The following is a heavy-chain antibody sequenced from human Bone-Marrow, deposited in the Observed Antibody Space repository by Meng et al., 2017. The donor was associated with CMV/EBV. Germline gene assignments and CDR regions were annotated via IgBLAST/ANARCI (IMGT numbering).Heavy chain of an antibody. D-gene: IGHD2-2*01. V-gene: IGHV3-23*01. CDR1: GFTFSNYA. J-gene: IGHJ6*02. CDR3: ANSRYCSIISCYDTVYYYYGWDF. CDR2: ISGNSLIT. Sequence: GESLKISCAASGFTFSNYAMSWVRQAPGKGLEWVSTISGNSLITYYADSVKGRFTISRDNSKNTMYLQMNSLRAEDTAVYYCANSRYCSIISCYDTVYYYYGWDFWGQGNTVNVAS.